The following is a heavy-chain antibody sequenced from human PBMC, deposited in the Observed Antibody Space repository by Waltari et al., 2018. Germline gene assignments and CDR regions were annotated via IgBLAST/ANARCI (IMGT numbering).Heavy chain of an antibody. J-gene: IGHJ4*02. CDR1: GYFISSGYY. CDR3: ARHGVGGEKDIVVVVAATPVDY. Sequence: QVQLQESGPGLVKPSETLSLTCAVSGYFISSGYYGGWLRPRPGKGRGGIGSIYHSGSTYYNPSLKSRVTISVDTSKNQFSLKLSSVTAADTAVYYCARHGVGGEKDIVVVVAATPVDYWGQGTLVTVSS. CDR2: IYHSGST. V-gene: IGHV4-38-2*01. D-gene: IGHD2-15*01.